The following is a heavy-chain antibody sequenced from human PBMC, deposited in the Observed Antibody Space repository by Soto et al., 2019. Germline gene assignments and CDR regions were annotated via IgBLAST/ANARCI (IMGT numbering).Heavy chain of an antibody. V-gene: IGHV1-46*01. D-gene: IGHD5-18*01. CDR1: GYTFTTYY. Sequence: GASVKVSCKASGYTFTTYYIHCVRQAPGQGLEWMGIINPSDGSTSYAQNFQGRVTMTRDTSTSTVYMELSSLRSEDTAVYYCARDLRSGDTAMVFGTMGYWGQGTLVTVSS. CDR2: INPSDGST. CDR3: ARDLRSGDTAMVFGTMGY. J-gene: IGHJ4*02.